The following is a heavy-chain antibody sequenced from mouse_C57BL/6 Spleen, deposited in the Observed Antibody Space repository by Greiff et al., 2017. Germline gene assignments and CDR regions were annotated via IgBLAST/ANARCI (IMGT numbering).Heavy chain of an antibody. CDR2: IYPRSGNT. J-gene: IGHJ2*01. V-gene: IGHV1-81*01. Sequence: QVQLKQSGAELARPGASVKLSCKASGYTFTSYGISWVKQRTGQGLEWIGEIYPRSGNTYYNEKFKGKATLTADKSSSTAYMELRSLTSEDSAVYFCARSNWDYFDYGGQGTTL. CDR3: ARSNWDYFDY. D-gene: IGHD4-1*01. CDR1: GYTFTSYG.